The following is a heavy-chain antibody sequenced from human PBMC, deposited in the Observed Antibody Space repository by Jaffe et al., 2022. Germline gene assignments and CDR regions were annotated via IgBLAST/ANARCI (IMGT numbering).Heavy chain of an antibody. CDR1: GFTFSIYS. D-gene: IGHD6-19*01. CDR3: ARGQQWPPYLDY. V-gene: IGHV3-48*01. CDR2: ISTSSSTI. Sequence: EVQLVESGGGLVQPGGSLRLSCAASGFTFSIYSMNWVRQAPGKGLEWISHISTSSSTIYYADSVKGRFTVSRDNAKNSLYLQLNSLGAEDTAVYYCARGQQWPPYLDYWGQGTLVTVSS. J-gene: IGHJ4*02.